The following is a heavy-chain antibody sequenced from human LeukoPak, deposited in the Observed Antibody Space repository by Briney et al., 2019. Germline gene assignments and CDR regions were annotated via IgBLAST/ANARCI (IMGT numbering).Heavy chain of an antibody. Sequence: SETLSLTCAVYGGSFSGYYWSWIRQPPGKGLEWIGEINRSGSTNYNPSLKSRVTISVDTSKNQFSLKLSSVTAADTAVYYCARGRHRGGATTFSPDYWGQGTLVTVSS. CDR2: INRSGST. V-gene: IGHV4-34*01. CDR1: GGSFSGYY. J-gene: IGHJ4*02. CDR3: ARGRHRGGATTFSPDY. D-gene: IGHD1-26*01.